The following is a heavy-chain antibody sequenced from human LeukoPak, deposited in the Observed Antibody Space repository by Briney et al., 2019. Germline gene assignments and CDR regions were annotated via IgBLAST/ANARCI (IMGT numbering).Heavy chain of an antibody. CDR3: AREGASGWSPKLWPFDP. J-gene: IGHJ5*02. V-gene: IGHV1-69*01. D-gene: IGHD6-19*01. CDR1: GGTFSSYA. CDR2: LIPIFGTA. Sequence: ASVKVSCKASGGTFSSYAISWVRQAPGQGLEWMGGLIPIFGTANYAQKFQGRVTITADESTSTAYMELSSLRSEDTAVYYCAREGASGWSPKLWPFDPWGQGTLVTVSS.